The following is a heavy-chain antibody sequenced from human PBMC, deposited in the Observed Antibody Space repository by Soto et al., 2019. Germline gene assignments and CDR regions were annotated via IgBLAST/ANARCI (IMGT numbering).Heavy chain of an antibody. CDR2: IIPIIGII. D-gene: IGHD3-22*01. J-gene: IGHJ5*02. Sequence: PVKASCKTSGGAFSTYTITWVRHAPGKGLEWMGRIIPIIGIINYAQKFQGRVTITADKFTGTAYMELTRLRSDDTAVYYCAGDPDSHYNDSHASSYPWGQGTLVTVSS. CDR3: AGDPDSHYNDSHASSYP. CDR1: GGAFSTYT. V-gene: IGHV1-69*04.